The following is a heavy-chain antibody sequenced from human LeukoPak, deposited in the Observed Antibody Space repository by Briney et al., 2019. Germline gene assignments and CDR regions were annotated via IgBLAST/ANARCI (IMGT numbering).Heavy chain of an antibody. CDR3: ASGRQLGY. V-gene: IGHV3-53*01. Sequence: GGSLRLSCAASGFTVSSNYMSWVRQAPGKGLEWVSVIYSGGSTYYADSVKGRFTISRDNARKSLYLQMNSLRAEDTAVYYCASGRQLGYWGQGTLVTVSS. D-gene: IGHD6-13*01. J-gene: IGHJ4*02. CDR2: IYSGGST. CDR1: GFTVSSNY.